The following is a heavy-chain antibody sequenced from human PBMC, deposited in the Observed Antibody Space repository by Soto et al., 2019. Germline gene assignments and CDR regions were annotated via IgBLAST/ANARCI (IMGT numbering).Heavy chain of an antibody. CDR2: IWSDGSNE. J-gene: IGHJ6*03. D-gene: IGHD3-10*01. Sequence: QVQLVESGGGVVQPGRSLRLSCAASEFTFSRHGMHWVRHAPGKGLQWVGVIWSDGSNEVYADSVKGRFIISRDNSKNILYLQMNSLRAEDTAVYYCARERTFGDNKHNYMDVWGTGITVTVSS. CDR3: ARERTFGDNKHNYMDV. CDR1: EFTFSRHG. V-gene: IGHV3-33*01.